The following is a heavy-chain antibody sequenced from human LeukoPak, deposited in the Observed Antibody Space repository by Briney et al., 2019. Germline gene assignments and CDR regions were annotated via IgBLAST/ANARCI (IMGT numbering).Heavy chain of an antibody. CDR1: GGSISSSSYY. V-gene: IGHV4-39*07. Sequence: PSETLSLTCTVSGGSISSSSYYWGWIRQPPGKGLEWIGSIYYSGSTYYNPSLKSRVTISVDTSKNQFSLKLSSVTAADTAVYYCARDGGEFDPWGQGTLVTVSS. J-gene: IGHJ5*02. CDR2: IYYSGST. CDR3: ARDGGEFDP. D-gene: IGHD3-16*01.